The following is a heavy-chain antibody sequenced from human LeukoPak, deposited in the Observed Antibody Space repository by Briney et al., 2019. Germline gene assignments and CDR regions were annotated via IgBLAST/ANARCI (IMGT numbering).Heavy chain of an antibody. V-gene: IGHV4-39*01. D-gene: IGHD3-3*01. CDR3: ARSWSRYDFWSGYYLSGYFDY. CDR2: IYYSGST. Sequence: SETLSLTCTVSGGSISSSSYYWGWIRQPPGKGLEWIGSIYYSGSTYYSPSLKSRVTISVDTSKNQFSLKLSSVTAADTAVYYCARSWSRYDFWSGYYLSGYFDYWGQGTLVTVSS. CDR1: GGSISSSSYY. J-gene: IGHJ4*02.